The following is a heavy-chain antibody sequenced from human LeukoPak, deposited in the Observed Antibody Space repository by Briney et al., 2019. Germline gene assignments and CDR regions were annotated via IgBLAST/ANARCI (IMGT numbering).Heavy chain of an antibody. Sequence: GASVKVSCKASGYTFTSYGITWVRQAPGQGLEWMGCICSYIGDTKYAQKVQGRVTLSTDTSTSTASAEPGVYNWDSTPVYYCARGDYGGGFDYWGQGTLVIVSS. D-gene: IGHD4-23*01. CDR1: GYTFTSYG. V-gene: IGHV1-18*01. J-gene: IGHJ4*02. CDR2: ICSYIGDT. CDR3: ARGDYGGGFDY.